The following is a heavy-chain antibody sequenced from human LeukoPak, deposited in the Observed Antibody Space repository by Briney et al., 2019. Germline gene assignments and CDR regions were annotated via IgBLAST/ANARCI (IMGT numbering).Heavy chain of an antibody. J-gene: IGHJ6*02. CDR1: GFTFSDYY. CDR3: AASIRDHYYYYYGMDV. V-gene: IGHV3-11*01. Sequence: AGGSLRLSCAASGFTFSDYYMSWIRQAPGKGLEWVSYISSSGSTIYYADSVKGRFTISRDNAKNSLYLQMNSLRAEDTAVYYCAASIRDHYYYYYGMDVWGQGTTVTVSS. CDR2: ISSSGSTI.